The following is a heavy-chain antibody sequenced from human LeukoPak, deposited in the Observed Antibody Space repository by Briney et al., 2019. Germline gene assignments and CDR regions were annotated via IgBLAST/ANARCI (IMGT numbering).Heavy chain of an antibody. V-gene: IGHV3-23*01. D-gene: IGHD5-18*01. CDR2: ISCSGGST. Sequence: GGSLRLSCAASGFTFSSYAMSWVRQAPGKGLEWVSAISCSGGSTYYADSVKGRFTISRDNSKNTLYLQMNSLRAEDTAVYYCAKDRAGYSYGGDAFDIWGQGTMVTVSS. CDR3: AKDRAGYSYGGDAFDI. CDR1: GFTFSSYA. J-gene: IGHJ3*02.